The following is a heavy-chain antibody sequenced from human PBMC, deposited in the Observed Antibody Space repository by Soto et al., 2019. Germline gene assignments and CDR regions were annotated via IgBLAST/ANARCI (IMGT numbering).Heavy chain of an antibody. CDR1: GFTFSSYS. CDR3: AKVFPQRYYFDY. Sequence: GGFLRLSCAASGFTFSSYSINWVRQAPGKGLEWVSSISSSSSYIYYADSVKGRFTISRDNAKNSLYLQMNSLRAEDTAVYYCAKVFPQRYYFDYWGQGTLVTVSS. CDR2: ISSSSSYI. J-gene: IGHJ4*02. V-gene: IGHV3-21*01. D-gene: IGHD6-25*01.